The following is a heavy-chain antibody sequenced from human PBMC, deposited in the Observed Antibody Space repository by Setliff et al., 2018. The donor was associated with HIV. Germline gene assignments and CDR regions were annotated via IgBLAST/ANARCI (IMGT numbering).Heavy chain of an antibody. CDR3: AKVATWTGTTYYFES. D-gene: IGHD1-1*01. CDR2: ISSSSNYI. CDR1: EFTFSSYS. J-gene: IGHJ4*02. V-gene: IGHV3-21*01. Sequence: GGSLRLSCAASEFTFSSYSMNWVRQAPGKGLEWVASISSSSNYIYYADSVKGRFTISRDNAKNSLYLQMNSLRAEDTAVYYCAKVATWTGTTYYFESWGQGTLVTVSS.